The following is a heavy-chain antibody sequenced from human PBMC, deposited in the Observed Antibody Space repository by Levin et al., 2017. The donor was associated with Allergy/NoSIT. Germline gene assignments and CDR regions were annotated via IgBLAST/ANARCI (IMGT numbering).Heavy chain of an antibody. J-gene: IGHJ5*02. D-gene: IGHD6-13*01. CDR1: GFTFTIYD. V-gene: IGHV1-2*06. Sequence: ASVKVSCKASGFTFTIYDIHWVRQAPGQGLEWVGRLNPNTGGTDSAQKFMGRVTMTRDTATTTAFMELTRLRPDDTAIYYCARETIAAPPYNWFDTWGQGALVTVSS. CDR2: LNPNTGGT. CDR3: ARETIAAPPYNWFDT.